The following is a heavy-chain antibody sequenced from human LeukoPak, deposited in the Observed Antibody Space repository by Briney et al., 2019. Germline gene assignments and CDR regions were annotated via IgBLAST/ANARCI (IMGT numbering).Heavy chain of an antibody. CDR2: INLNNGRI. V-gene: IGHV1-2*02. CDR3: ARGTYYDSSAYSGVRLFDY. CDR1: GYTFTGYY. J-gene: IGHJ4*02. Sequence: RRSSVKVSCKASGYTFTGYYMHWVRQAPGQGLEWMGWINLNNGRINYAQNFQGRVTMTRDRSISTAYMELSSLTYDDTALYYCARGTYYDSSAYSGVRLFDYWGQGTLVTVSS. D-gene: IGHD3-22*01.